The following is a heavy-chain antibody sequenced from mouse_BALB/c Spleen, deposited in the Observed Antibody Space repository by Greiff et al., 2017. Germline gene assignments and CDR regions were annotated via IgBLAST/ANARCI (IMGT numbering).Heavy chain of an antibody. J-gene: IGHJ2*01. CDR1: GFTFSSYA. V-gene: IGHV5-6-5*01. CDR2: ISSGGST. Sequence: EVNLVESGGGLVKPGGSLKLSCAASGFTFSSYAMSWVRQTPEKRLEWVASISSGGSTYYPDSVKGRFTISRDNARNILYLQMSSLRSEDTAMYYCARGPFTTATDFDYWGQGTTLTVSS. D-gene: IGHD1-2*01. CDR3: ARGPFTTATDFDY.